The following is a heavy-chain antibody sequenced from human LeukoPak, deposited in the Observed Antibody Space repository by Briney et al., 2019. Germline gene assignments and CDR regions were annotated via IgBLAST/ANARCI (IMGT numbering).Heavy chain of an antibody. D-gene: IGHD3-3*02. CDR3: AKFSTDYYYYYMDV. CDR1: GFTFISYA. V-gene: IGHV3-23*01. Sequence: GGSLRLSCAASGFTFISYAMSWVRQAPGKGLEWVSAISGSGGSTYYADSVKGRFTISRDNSKNTLYLQMNSLRAEDTAVYYCAKFSTDYYYYYMDVWGKGTTVTVSS. J-gene: IGHJ6*03. CDR2: ISGSGGST.